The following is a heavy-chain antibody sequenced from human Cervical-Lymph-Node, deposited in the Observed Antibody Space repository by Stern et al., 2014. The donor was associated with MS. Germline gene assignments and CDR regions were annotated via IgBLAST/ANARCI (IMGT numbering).Heavy chain of an antibody. Sequence: EMQLVESGGGLAQPGGSLRLSCAASGFTFNNYAMTWVRQAPGKGLEWVSGISGNANSAYYSDSLKGRFTISRDNFKNTLSLQMHSLRAEDTAVYYCARFNSGYRYADYWGQGTLVTVSS. CDR3: ARFNSGYRYADY. CDR1: GFTFNNYA. V-gene: IGHV3-23*04. D-gene: IGHD5-18*01. CDR2: ISGNANSA. J-gene: IGHJ4*02.